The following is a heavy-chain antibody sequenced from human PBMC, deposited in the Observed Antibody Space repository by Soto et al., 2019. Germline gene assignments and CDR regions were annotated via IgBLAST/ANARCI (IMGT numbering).Heavy chain of an antibody. J-gene: IGHJ6*02. D-gene: IGHD1-26*01. V-gene: IGHV4-31*03. CDR2: IYYSGST. Sequence: SETLSLTCTVSGGSISSGGYYWSWIRQHPGKGLEWIGYIYYSGSTYYNPSLKSRVTISVDTSKNQFSLKLSSVTAADTAVYYCARDQRSSYYYYGMDVWGQGTTVTVSS. CDR3: ARDQRSSYYYYGMDV. CDR1: GGSISSGGYY.